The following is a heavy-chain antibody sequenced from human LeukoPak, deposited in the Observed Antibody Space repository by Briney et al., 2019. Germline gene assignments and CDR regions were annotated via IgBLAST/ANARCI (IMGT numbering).Heavy chain of an antibody. Sequence: GGSLRLPCAASGFTFSSYAVSWVRQAQGERLEWVSAISGRGGSTYYADSVKGRFTISRDNSKNTLYLQMNSLRAEDTAVFFCAKGGYYDSTGYFGYWGQGTLVTVSS. V-gene: IGHV3-23*01. D-gene: IGHD3-22*01. J-gene: IGHJ4*02. CDR1: GFTFSSYA. CDR2: ISGRGGST. CDR3: AKGGYYDSTGYFGY.